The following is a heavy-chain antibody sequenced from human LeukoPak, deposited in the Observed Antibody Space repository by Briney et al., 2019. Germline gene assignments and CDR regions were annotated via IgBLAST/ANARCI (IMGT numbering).Heavy chain of an antibody. D-gene: IGHD3-22*01. V-gene: IGHV1-18*01. J-gene: IGHJ4*02. CDR2: ISAYNGNT. Sequence: ASVKVSCKASGYTFTRYGISWVRQAPGQGLEWMGWISAYNGNTNYAQKLQGRVTMTTDTSTSTAYMELRSLRSDDTAVYYCASSPYYYDTSGYYYWGQGTLVTVSS. CDR1: GYTFTRYG. CDR3: ASSPYYYDTSGYYY.